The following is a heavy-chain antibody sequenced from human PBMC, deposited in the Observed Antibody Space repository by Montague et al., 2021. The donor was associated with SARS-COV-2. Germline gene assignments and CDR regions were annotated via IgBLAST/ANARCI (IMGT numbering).Heavy chain of an antibody. Sequence: SETLSLTCSVSGGSITNYQWNWIRQSPGKGPEWIGYINYIGDTNYNPSLRGRVTMSVDRSTNQFSLRLNSVTAADSAVYYCARLRRPDGYSYWFGPWGQGTLVTVSS. CDR1: GGSITNYQ. D-gene: IGHD5-24*01. J-gene: IGHJ5*02. CDR3: ARLRRPDGYSYWFGP. CDR2: INYIGDT. V-gene: IGHV4-59*08.